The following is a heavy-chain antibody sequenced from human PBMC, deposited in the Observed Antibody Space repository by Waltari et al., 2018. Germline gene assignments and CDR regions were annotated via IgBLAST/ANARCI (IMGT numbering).Heavy chain of an antibody. D-gene: IGHD6-19*01. CDR2: INAGNGNT. CDR3: ARAGYSSGPYYYYGMDV. V-gene: IGHV1-3*01. J-gene: IGHJ6*02. CDR1: GYTFTSYA. Sequence: VQLVQSGAEVKKPGASVKVSCKASGYTFTSYAMHWVRQAPGQRLEWMGWINAGNGNTKYSQKFQGRVTITRDTSASTAYMELSSLRSEDTAVYYCARAGYSSGPYYYYGMDVWGQGTTVTVSS.